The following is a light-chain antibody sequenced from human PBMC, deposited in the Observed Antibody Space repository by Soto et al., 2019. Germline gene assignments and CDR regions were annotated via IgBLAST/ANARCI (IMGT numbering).Light chain of an antibody. V-gene: IGKV3-15*01. Sequence: ELVLTQSPATLSVSPGERATLSCRASQGVGSTLAWYQQAPGQAPRLLIYDASTRATGIPARFSGDRSGTEFTLTISSLQSDDIAVYYCQHYKTWPLSFGGGTRVEI. CDR2: DAS. CDR3: QHYKTWPLS. CDR1: QGVGST. J-gene: IGKJ4*01.